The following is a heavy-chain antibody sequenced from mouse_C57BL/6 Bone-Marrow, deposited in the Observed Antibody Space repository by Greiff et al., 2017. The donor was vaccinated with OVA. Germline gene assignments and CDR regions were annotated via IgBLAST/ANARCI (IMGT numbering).Heavy chain of an antibody. D-gene: IGHD1-1*01. V-gene: IGHV5-16*01. CDR3: ARGGHYYGSTWFAY. J-gene: IGHJ3*01. CDR1: GFTFSDYY. CDR2: INYDGSST. Sequence: EVQLVESEGGLVQPGRSMKLSCTASGFTFSDYYMAWVRQVPEKGLEWVANINYDGSSTYYLDSLKSRFIISRDNAENILYLQMSSLKSEDTATYYCARGGHYYGSTWFAYWGQGTLVTVSA.